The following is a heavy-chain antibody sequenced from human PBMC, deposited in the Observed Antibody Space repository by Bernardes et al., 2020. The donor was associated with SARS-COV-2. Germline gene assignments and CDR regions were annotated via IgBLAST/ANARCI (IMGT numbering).Heavy chain of an antibody. V-gene: IGHV3-23*01. CDR2: IAGDAGNR. J-gene: IGHJ3*01. CDR1: GFIFNNYG. CDR3: ARRGEGGRAFDV. D-gene: IGHD2-15*01. Sequence: GSLRLSCAASGFIFNNYGMSWVRQASGKALEWVSTIAGDAGNRHYADSVEGRFTISRDNSKNTLYLQMNSLTVDDTAMYYCARRGEGGRAFDVWGQGTVVTVSS.